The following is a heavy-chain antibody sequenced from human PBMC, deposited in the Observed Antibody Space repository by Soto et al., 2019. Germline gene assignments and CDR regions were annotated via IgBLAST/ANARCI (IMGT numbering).Heavy chain of an antibody. Sequence: GGSLRLSCAASGFTFGGYTMHWVRQVPGEGQGRRSPRSEEGRVGYEGKSGWSRYPKNRDNSKNSLYLQMNSLRTEDTALYYCAKGMITPGGMDVWGQGTTVTVSS. J-gene: IGHJ6*02. D-gene: IGHD3-16*01. CDR3: AKGMITPGGMDV. CDR2: RSEEGRVG. V-gene: IGHV3-43*02. CDR1: GFTFGGYT.